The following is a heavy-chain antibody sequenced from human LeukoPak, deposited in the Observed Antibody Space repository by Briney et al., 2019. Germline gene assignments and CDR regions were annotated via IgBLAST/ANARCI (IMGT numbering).Heavy chain of an antibody. CDR3: AKDGGEYYDSSGYSFDY. J-gene: IGHJ4*02. CDR1: GFIFSSYG. D-gene: IGHD3-22*01. Sequence: PGGSLRLSCAASGFIFSSYGMHWVRQAPGKGLEWVAFIRYDGSNKYYADSVKGRFTISRDNSKNTLYLQMNSLRAEDTAVYYCAKDGGEYYDSSGYSFDYWGQGTLVTVSS. V-gene: IGHV3-30*02. CDR2: IRYDGSNK.